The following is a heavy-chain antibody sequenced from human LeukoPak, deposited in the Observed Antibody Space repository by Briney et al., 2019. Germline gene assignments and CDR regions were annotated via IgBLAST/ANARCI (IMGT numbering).Heavy chain of an antibody. Sequence: GGSLRLSCAASGFTFSSYGMHWVRQAPGKGLEWVAVIWYDGSNKYYADSVKGRFTISRDNSKNTLYLQMNSLRAEDTAVYYCARGAADSSGWYFDYWGQGTLVTVSS. J-gene: IGHJ4*02. D-gene: IGHD6-19*01. CDR1: GFTFSSYG. V-gene: IGHV3-33*01. CDR2: IWYDGSNK. CDR3: ARGAADSSGWYFDY.